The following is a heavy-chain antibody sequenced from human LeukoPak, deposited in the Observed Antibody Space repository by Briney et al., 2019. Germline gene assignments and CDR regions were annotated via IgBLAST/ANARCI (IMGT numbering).Heavy chain of an antibody. Sequence: SGGSLRLSCAASGFTFNNYAMAWVRQAPAKGLEWVSGISGSGGSTFYSVKGRFTISRDNSKNTLFLQMNGLRAEDTAIYYCAKAGEYCPDGSCYSENYYFDYWGQGTLVTVSS. D-gene: IGHD2-15*01. CDR3: AKAGEYCPDGSCYSENYYFDY. V-gene: IGHV3-23*01. CDR2: ISGSGGST. CDR1: GFTFNNYA. J-gene: IGHJ4*02.